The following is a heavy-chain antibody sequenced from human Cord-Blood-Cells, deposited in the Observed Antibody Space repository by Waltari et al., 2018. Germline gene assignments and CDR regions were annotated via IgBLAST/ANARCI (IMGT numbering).Heavy chain of an antibody. Sequence: QVQLQQWGAGLLKPSETLSLTCAVYGGCFGGYYWSWIRPPPGKGLEWSGENHHSGSTNYNPSLKSRVTISVDTSKNQFSLKLSSVTAADTAVYYCARYPAYSGYDYYFDYWGQGTLVTVSS. D-gene: IGHD5-12*01. CDR1: GGCFGGYY. CDR2: NHHSGST. CDR3: ARYPAYSGYDYYFDY. V-gene: IGHV4-34*01. J-gene: IGHJ4*02.